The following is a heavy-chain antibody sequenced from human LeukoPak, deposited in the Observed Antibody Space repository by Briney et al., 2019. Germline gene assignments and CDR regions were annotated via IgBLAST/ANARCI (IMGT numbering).Heavy chain of an antibody. J-gene: IGHJ4*02. CDR3: ARFVGACSGGSCYSDY. V-gene: IGHV5-51*01. CDR2: IYPGDSDT. Sequence: GESLKISCKGSRYSFTSYWIGWVRQMPGKGLEWMGIIYPGDSDTRYSPSFQGQVTISADKSISTAYLQWNSLKASDTAMYYCARFVGACSGGSCYSDYWGQGTLSPSPQ. CDR1: RYSFTSYW. D-gene: IGHD2-15*01.